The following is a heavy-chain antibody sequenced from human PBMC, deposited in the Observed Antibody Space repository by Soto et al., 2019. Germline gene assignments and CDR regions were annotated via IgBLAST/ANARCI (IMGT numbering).Heavy chain of an antibody. CDR3: ARDHPSQVGTGGY. V-gene: IGHV1-18*01. CDR1: GYTFNTYG. J-gene: IGHJ4*02. Sequence: QVQLVQSGAEVKKPGASVKVSCKASGYTFNTYGINWVRQAPGQGLEWMGWISVYNGNTNYAQRLQGRVTMTTDTSTNTVYMELRSLTSVDTAVYYCARDHPSQVGTGGYWGQGTLVTVSS. D-gene: IGHD1-26*01. CDR2: ISVYNGNT.